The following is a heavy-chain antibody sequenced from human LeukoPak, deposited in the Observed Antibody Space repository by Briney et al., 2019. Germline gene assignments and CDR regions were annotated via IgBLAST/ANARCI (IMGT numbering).Heavy chain of an antibody. CDR2: ISSSSSYI. V-gene: IGHV3-21*01. Sequence: GGSLRLSCAASGFTFSSYSMNWVRQAPGKGLEWVSSISSSSSYIYYADSVKGRFTISRDNAKNSLYLQMNSLRAEDTAVYYCASRSGSYPKVDYWGQGTLVTVSS. CDR3: ASRSGSYPKVDY. CDR1: GFTFSSYS. J-gene: IGHJ4*02. D-gene: IGHD1-26*01.